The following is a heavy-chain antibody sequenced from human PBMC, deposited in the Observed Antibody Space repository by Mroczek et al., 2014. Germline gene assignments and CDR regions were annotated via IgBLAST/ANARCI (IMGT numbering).Heavy chain of an antibody. J-gene: IGHJ4*02. CDR1: GFTFGDYA. V-gene: IGHV3-49*03. CDR3: TSAKVYDSSGPFY. CDR2: IRSKAYGGTT. D-gene: IGHD3-22*01. Sequence: ESGGGLVQPGRSLRLSCTASGFTFGDYAMSWFRQAPGKGLEWVGFIRSKAYGGTTEYAASVKGRFTTSRDDSKSIAYLQMNSLKTEDTAVYYCTSAKVYDSSGPFYWGQGTLVTVSS.